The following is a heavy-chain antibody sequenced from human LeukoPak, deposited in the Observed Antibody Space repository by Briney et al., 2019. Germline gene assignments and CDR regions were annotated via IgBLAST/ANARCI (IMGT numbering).Heavy chain of an antibody. CDR3: AQQGGNKDY. J-gene: IGHJ4*02. V-gene: IGHV3-23*01. Sequence: GGSLRLSFAASGFTFSSYSMNWVRQAPGKGLEWVSAISGSGGSTYYADSVKGRFTISRDNSKNTLYLQMNSLRAEDTAVYYCAQQGGNKDYWGQGTLVTVSS. CDR1: GFTFSSYS. CDR2: ISGSGGST. D-gene: IGHD4-23*01.